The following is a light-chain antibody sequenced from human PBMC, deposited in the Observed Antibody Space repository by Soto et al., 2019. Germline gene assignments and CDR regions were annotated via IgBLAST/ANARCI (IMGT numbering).Light chain of an antibody. CDR2: WAS. Sequence: DIVMTQSPDSLAVSLGERATINCKSSQSVLYSSKNKNYLAWYQQKPGQPPKLLIYWASTRESGVPERFSCSGSGTDFTLTISSLQAEDVAVYYCQQYYSTPRTFGGGTKVEIK. V-gene: IGKV4-1*01. CDR3: QQYYSTPRT. J-gene: IGKJ4*01. CDR1: QSVLYSSKNKNY.